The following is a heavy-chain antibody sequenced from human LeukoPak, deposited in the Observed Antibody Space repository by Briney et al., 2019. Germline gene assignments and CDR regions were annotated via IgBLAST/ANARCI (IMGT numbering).Heavy chain of an antibody. D-gene: IGHD1-7*01. CDR2: INPNSGVI. Sequence: ASVKVSCKASGYTFTGYYMHWVRQAPGQGLEWMGWINPNSGVINTAQKFQGGVTMTTETIISTGYMEQSRVRADDTAVYYCVQFELDYWGQGTLVTVSS. J-gene: IGHJ4*02. V-gene: IGHV1-2*02. CDR3: VQFELDY. CDR1: GYTFTGYY.